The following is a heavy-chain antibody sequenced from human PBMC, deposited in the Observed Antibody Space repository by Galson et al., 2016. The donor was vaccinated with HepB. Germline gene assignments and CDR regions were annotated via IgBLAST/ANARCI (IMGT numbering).Heavy chain of an antibody. Sequence: SLRLSCAASGFTFSSYGMHWVRQAPGKGLEWIAWITSSSDTMYYADSVKGRFTISRGNAKNSLYLEMNSLRDEDTAVYYCAKEGHHDFWSGYYNWFAPWGQGTLVTVSS. J-gene: IGHJ5*02. CDR1: GFTFSSYG. CDR2: ITSSSDTM. V-gene: IGHV3-48*02. D-gene: IGHD3-3*01. CDR3: AKEGHHDFWSGYYNWFAP.